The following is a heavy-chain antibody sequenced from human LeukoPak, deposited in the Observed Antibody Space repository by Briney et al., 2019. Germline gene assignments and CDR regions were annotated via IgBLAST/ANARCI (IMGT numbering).Heavy chain of an antibody. CDR2: ISSSGSTI. D-gene: IGHD2-15*01. CDR1: GFTVSRNY. CDR3: ARVVPISGGSWYTWTAVDY. Sequence: PGGSLRLSCAASGFTVSRNYMSWVRQAPGKGLEWVSYISSSGSTIYYADSVKGRFTISRDNAKNSLYLQMNSLRAEDTAVYYCARVVPISGGSWYTWTAVDYWGQGTLVTVSS. J-gene: IGHJ4*02. V-gene: IGHV3-11*04.